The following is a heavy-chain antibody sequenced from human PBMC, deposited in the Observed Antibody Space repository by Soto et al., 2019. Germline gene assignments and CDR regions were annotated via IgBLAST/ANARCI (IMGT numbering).Heavy chain of an antibody. CDR3: ARGGIQLWPEDY. Sequence: QVHLQESGPGLVKPSQTLPLTCTVSGGSISSSGYYWSWIRQHPGKGLEWIGYISYSGSSYYNPSLKSRVTISLDTSKNQFSLKLSSVTAADTAVYYCARGGIQLWPEDYWGQGTLVTVSS. CDR1: GGSISSSGYY. D-gene: IGHD5-18*01. CDR2: ISYSGSS. V-gene: IGHV4-31*03. J-gene: IGHJ4*02.